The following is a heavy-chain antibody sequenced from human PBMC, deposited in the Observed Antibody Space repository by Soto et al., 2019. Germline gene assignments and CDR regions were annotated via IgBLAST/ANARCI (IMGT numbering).Heavy chain of an antibody. CDR1: GFTFSSYW. V-gene: IGHV3-7*03. D-gene: IGHD6-6*01. CDR3: AKDRERIATRSIDY. CDR2: IKQDGSEK. Sequence: GGSLRLSCAASGFTFSSYWMSWVRQAPGKGLEWVANIKQDGSEKYYVDSVKGRFTISRDNAKNTLYLQMNSLRAEDTAVYYCAKDRERIATRSIDYWGQGTLVTVSS. J-gene: IGHJ4*02.